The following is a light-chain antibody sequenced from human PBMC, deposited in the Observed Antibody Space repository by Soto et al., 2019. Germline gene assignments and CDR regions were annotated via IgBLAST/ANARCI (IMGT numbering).Light chain of an antibody. CDR1: QSLSSN. Sequence: EIVMTQSPATLSVSPGERATLSCRASQSLSSNLAWYQHKPGQAPRLLIYGASTRATGIPARFSGSGSGTEFTLTISSLQSEDSAVYYCQQYHHWRTFGQGTKVEIK. CDR2: GAS. CDR3: QQYHHWRT. V-gene: IGKV3-15*01. J-gene: IGKJ1*01.